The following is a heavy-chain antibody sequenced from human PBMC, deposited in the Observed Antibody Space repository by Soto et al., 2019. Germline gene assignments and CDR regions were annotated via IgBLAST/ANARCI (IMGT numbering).Heavy chain of an antibody. CDR1: GFTFSSSA. J-gene: IGHJ4*02. CDR2: ISGGGGST. D-gene: IGHD6-6*01. Sequence: PGGSLRLSCAVSGFTFSSSAMSWVRQAPGKGLEWVSAISGGGGSTYYADSVKGRFTISRDNSKNTLYLQMNSLRAEDTAVYYCAKSISIAARQVDYWGQGTLVTVSS. CDR3: AKSISIAARQVDY. V-gene: IGHV3-23*01.